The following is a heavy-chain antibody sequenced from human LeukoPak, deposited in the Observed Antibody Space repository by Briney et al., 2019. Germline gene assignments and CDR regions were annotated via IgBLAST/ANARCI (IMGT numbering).Heavy chain of an antibody. V-gene: IGHV4-31*03. Sequence: SETLPLTCTVSGGSISGGGYYWRWIRQHPGKGLEWIGYIYYSGSTYYNPSLKSRVTISVDTSKNQFSLKLSSVTAADTAVYYWARDAPTMVAYYGMDVWGQGTTVTVSS. CDR1: GGSISGGGYY. J-gene: IGHJ6*02. D-gene: IGHD3-10*01. CDR3: ARDAPTMVAYYGMDV. CDR2: IYYSGST.